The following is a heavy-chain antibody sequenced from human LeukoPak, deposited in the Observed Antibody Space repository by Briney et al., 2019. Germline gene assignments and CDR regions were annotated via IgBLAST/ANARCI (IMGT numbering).Heavy chain of an antibody. CDR2: IIPIFGTA. Sequence: ASVKVSCKASGGTFISYAISWVRQAPGQGLEWMGGIIPIFGTANYAQKFQGRVTITADESTSTAYMELSSLRSEDTAVYYCARDSVGYCSSTSCYDYYYGMDVWGQGTTVTVSS. V-gene: IGHV1-69*13. CDR3: ARDSVGYCSSTSCYDYYYGMDV. D-gene: IGHD2-2*01. J-gene: IGHJ6*02. CDR1: GGTFISYA.